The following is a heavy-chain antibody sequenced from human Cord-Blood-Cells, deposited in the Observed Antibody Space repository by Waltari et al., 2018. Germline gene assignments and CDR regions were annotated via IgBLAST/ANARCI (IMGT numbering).Heavy chain of an antibody. CDR1: GYTFTGYY. CDR3: AREGPYYDFWSGYFDY. CDR2: INPNSGGT. D-gene: IGHD3-3*01. J-gene: IGHJ4*02. Sequence: QVQLVQSGAEVKKPGASVTVSCKASGYTFTGYYMHWVRTAPGQGLEWMGWINPNSGGTNYAQKFQGWVTMTRDTSISTAYMELSRLRSDDTAVYYCAREGPYYDFWSGYFDYWGQGTLVTVSS. V-gene: IGHV1-2*04.